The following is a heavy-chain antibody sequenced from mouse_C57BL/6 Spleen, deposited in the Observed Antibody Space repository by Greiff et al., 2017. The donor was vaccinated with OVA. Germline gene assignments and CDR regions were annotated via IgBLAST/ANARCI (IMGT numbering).Heavy chain of an antibody. V-gene: IGHV1-15*01. J-gene: IGHJ2*01. CDR2: IDPETGGT. CDR3: TTVENYFDY. Sequence: VQLQESGAELVRPGASVTLSCKASGYTFTDYEMHWVKQTPVHGLEWIGAIDPETGGTAYNQKFKGKAILTADKSSSTAYMELRSLTSEDSAVYYCTTVENYFDYWGQGTTLTVSS. CDR1: GYTFTDYE.